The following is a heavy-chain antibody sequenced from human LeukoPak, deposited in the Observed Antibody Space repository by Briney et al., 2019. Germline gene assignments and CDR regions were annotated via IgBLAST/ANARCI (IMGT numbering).Heavy chain of an antibody. D-gene: IGHD5-12*01. Sequence: GGSLRLSCAASGFTFSSHSMNWVRQAPGKGLEWVSSISSSSSYIYYADSVKGRFTISRDNAKNSLYLQMNSLRAEDTAVYYCARDRGYDPVDYWGQGTLVTVSS. CDR2: ISSSSSYI. CDR3: ARDRGYDPVDY. CDR1: GFTFSSHS. V-gene: IGHV3-21*01. J-gene: IGHJ4*02.